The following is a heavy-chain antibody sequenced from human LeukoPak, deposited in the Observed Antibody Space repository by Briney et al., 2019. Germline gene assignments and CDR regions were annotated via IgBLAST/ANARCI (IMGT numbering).Heavy chain of an antibody. CDR1: GFTFSSYW. Sequence: GGSLRLSCAASGFTFSSYWMSWVRQAPGKGLEWVANIKQDGSEKYYADSVKGRFTISRDNAKNSLYLQMSSLRAEDTAVYYCARGDIVVVPAAILFDYWGQGTLVTVSS. V-gene: IGHV3-7*01. J-gene: IGHJ4*02. D-gene: IGHD2-2*01. CDR2: IKQDGSEK. CDR3: ARGDIVVVPAAILFDY.